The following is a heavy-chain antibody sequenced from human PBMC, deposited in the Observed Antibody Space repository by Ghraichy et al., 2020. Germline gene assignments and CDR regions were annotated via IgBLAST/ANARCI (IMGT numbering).Heavy chain of an antibody. CDR2: IRSKANSYAT. CDR3: TRHRQQQLAKGGYYYYYGMDV. CDR1: GFTFSGSA. V-gene: IGHV3-73*01. Sequence: GGSLRLSCAASGFTFSGSAMHWVRQASGKGLEWVGRIRSKANSYATAYAASVKGRFTISRDDSKNTAYLQMNSLKTEDTAVYYCTRHRQQQLAKGGYYYYYGMDVWGQGTTVTVSS. D-gene: IGHD6-13*01. J-gene: IGHJ6*02.